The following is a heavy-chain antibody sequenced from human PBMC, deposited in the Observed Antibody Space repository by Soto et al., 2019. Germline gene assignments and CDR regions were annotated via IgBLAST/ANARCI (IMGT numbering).Heavy chain of an antibody. CDR3: ARSIVVVTALDY. D-gene: IGHD2-21*02. CDR2: INAGNGNT. CDR1: GYTFTSYA. V-gene: IGHV1-3*01. J-gene: IGHJ4*02. Sequence: VSVKVSCKASGYTFTSYAMHWARQAPGQRLEWMGWINAGNGNTKYSQKFQGRVTITRDTSASTAYMELSSLRSEDTAVYYCARSIVVVTALDYWGQGTLVTVSS.